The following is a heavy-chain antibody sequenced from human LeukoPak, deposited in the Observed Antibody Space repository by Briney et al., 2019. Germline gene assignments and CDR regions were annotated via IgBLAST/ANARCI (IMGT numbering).Heavy chain of an antibody. Sequence: PGGSLRLSCAASGFTFSSYAMSWVRQAPGKGLEWVPVISGNGDNTYYAGSAKGRFTISRDNSRNTLYLQMNSLRAEDTAVYSCAKRSHYYSSGTDWGQGTLVTVSS. CDR2: ISGNGDNT. CDR1: GFTFSSYA. J-gene: IGHJ4*02. V-gene: IGHV3-23*01. D-gene: IGHD3-10*01. CDR3: AKRSHYYSSGTD.